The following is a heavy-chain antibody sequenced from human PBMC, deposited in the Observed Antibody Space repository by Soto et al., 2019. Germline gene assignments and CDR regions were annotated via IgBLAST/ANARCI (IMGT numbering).Heavy chain of an antibody. CDR3: ARGGDIAVAPASFDT. CDR1: GYTFNTYY. CDR2: IHPSGGGT. V-gene: IGHV1-46*02. D-gene: IGHD2-21*02. J-gene: IGHJ4*02. Sequence: QVQLVQSGAEVRKPGASVKVSCRPSGYTFNTYYLHWLRQAPGQALEWMGVIHPSGGGTTYAQKFPGRVTVTRYTSPTTVFMELSSLRCDDTAVYYCARGGDIAVAPASFDTWGQGNLVTVSS.